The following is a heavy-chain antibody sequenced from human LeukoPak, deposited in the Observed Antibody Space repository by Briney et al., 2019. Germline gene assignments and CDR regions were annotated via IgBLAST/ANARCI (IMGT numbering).Heavy chain of an antibody. CDR2: INHSGST. Sequence: SETLSLTCAVYGGSFSGYYCSWIRQPPGKGLEWIGEINHSGSTNYNPSLKSRVTMSVDTSKNQFSLKLSSLTAADTAVYFCARGRDYYGSGSYYDYWGQGTLVTVSS. CDR3: ARGRDYYGSGSYYDY. J-gene: IGHJ4*02. D-gene: IGHD3-10*01. V-gene: IGHV4-34*01. CDR1: GGSFSGYY.